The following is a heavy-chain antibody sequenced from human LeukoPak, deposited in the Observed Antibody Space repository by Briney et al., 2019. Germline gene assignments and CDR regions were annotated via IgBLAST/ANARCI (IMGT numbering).Heavy chain of an antibody. J-gene: IGHJ4*02. CDR2: ISWNSGYI. CDR1: GFTFDNYA. D-gene: IGHD6-19*01. CDR3: AKVRGTYSSGYFFDY. V-gene: IGHV3-9*01. Sequence: GGSLRLSCAASGFTFDNYAMHWVRQAPGKGLEWLSIISWNSGYIGYADSVKGRFTISRDNAKKSLDLRMNSLRAEDTAFYYCAKVRGTYSSGYFFDYWGQGTLVTVSS.